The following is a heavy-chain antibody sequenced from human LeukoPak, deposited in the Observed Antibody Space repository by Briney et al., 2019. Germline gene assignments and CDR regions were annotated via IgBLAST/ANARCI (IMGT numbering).Heavy chain of an antibody. J-gene: IGHJ4*02. V-gene: IGHV3-74*01. D-gene: IGHD6-13*01. CDR3: TRVFVGDEYSSSGY. Sequence: GGSLRLSCAASGFTFSRYYMHWVRQAPGKGLVGVSRINSDGSSTTYADSVKGRFTISRDNAKNTLYLQMNSLKVEDTAVYYCTRVFVGDEYSSSGYWGQGTLVTVSS. CDR1: GFTFSRYY. CDR2: INSDGSST.